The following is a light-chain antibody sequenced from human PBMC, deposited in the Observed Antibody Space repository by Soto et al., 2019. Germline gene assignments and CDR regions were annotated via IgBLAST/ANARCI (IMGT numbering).Light chain of an antibody. CDR3: QQFGSSLYT. CDR2: GAS. CDR1: QSVSSSY. V-gene: IGKV3-20*01. J-gene: IGKJ2*01. Sequence: EIVLTQSPGTLSLSPGERVTHSCRASQSVSSSYLAWYQQKPGQAPRLLIYGASSRATGIPDRFSGSGSGTDFTLTISRLEPEDFAVYYCQQFGSSLYTFGQGTKLEIK.